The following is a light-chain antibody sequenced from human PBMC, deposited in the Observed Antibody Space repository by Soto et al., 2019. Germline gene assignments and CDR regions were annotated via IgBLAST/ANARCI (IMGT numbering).Light chain of an antibody. Sequence: DIQLTQSPSFLSPSIGESVTITCRASQVISTSLAWYQVKPGKAPKLLIYAASTLESGVPSRFSATVSGTEFSLTITSLQPEDFATYYCQQYNNLPYTFGQGTKLDIK. CDR3: QQYNNLPYT. CDR2: AAS. CDR1: QVISTS. J-gene: IGKJ2*01. V-gene: IGKV1-9*01.